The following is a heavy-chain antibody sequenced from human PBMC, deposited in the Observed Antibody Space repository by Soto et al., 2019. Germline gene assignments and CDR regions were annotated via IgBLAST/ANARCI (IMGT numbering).Heavy chain of an antibody. V-gene: IGHV4-39*01. CDR3: AGTYVEMATITSDY. Sequence: SETLSLTCTVSGGSISSSSYYWGWIRQPPGKGLEWIGSIYYSGSTYYNPSLKSRVTISVDTSKNQFSLKLSSVTAADTAVYYCAGTYVEMATITSDYWGQGTLVTVSS. J-gene: IGHJ4*02. CDR2: IYYSGST. CDR1: GGSISSSSYY. D-gene: IGHD5-12*01.